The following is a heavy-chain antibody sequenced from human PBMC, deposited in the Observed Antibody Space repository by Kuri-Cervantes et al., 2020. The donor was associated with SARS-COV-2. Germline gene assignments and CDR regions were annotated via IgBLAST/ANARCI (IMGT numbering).Heavy chain of an antibody. D-gene: IGHD3-3*01. CDR2: ISYSGNT. CDR1: GGSISSYY. J-gene: IGHJ5*02. V-gene: IGHV4-59*08. CDR3: VRCAIFGVAHNWFDP. Sequence: ESLKISCTVSGGSISSYYWSWIRQPPGKGLEWIGYISYSGNTNYNPSLKSRVTISVDTSKNQFSLKVTSVTATDTAVYYCVRCAIFGVAHNWFDPWGQGTLVTVSS.